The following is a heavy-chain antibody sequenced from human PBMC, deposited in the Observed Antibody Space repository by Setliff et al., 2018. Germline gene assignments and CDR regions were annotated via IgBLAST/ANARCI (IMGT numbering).Heavy chain of an antibody. J-gene: IGHJ4*02. Sequence: GESLKISCAASGFTFSSYGMKWVRQAPGKGMEWVAVISYDGSNKYYADSVKGRFTISRDNSKNTLYLQMNSLRAEDTAVYYCAKDMHSRVVVTAKPGYWGQGTLVTVSS. D-gene: IGHD2-21*02. CDR2: ISYDGSNK. V-gene: IGHV3-30*18. CDR1: GFTFSSYG. CDR3: AKDMHSRVVVTAKPGY.